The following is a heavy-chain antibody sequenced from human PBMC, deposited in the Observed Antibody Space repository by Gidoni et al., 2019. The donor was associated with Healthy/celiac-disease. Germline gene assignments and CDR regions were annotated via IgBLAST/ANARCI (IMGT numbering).Heavy chain of an antibody. V-gene: IGHV1-8*01. J-gene: IGHJ6*02. Sequence: QVQLVQSGAEVKKPGASVKVSCKASGYTCTSYDINWVRQATGQGLEWMGWMNHNSGNTGYAQKFQGRVNMTRNTSISTAYMELSSLRSEDTAVYYCARGPKHRKGIVIYYGMDVWGQGTTVTVS. CDR2: MNHNSGNT. D-gene: IGHD3-16*02. CDR3: ARGPKHRKGIVIYYGMDV. CDR1: GYTCTSYD.